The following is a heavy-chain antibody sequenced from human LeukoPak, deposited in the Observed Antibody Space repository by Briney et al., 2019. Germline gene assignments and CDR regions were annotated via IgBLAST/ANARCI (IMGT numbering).Heavy chain of an antibody. Sequence: PGRSLRLSCAASGFTFSSYAMHWVRQAPGKGLEWVAVISYDGSNKYYADSVKGRFTISRDNSKSTLYLQMNSLRAEDTAVYYCARSNWFDPWGQGTLVTVSS. J-gene: IGHJ5*02. CDR1: GFTFSSYA. CDR3: ARSNWFDP. CDR2: ISYDGSNK. V-gene: IGHV3-30-3*01.